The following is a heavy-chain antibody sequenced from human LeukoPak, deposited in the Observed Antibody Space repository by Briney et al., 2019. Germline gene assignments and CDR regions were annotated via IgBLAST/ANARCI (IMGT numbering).Heavy chain of an antibody. CDR2: INSDGSST. CDR1: GFTFSSYW. Sequence: GGSLRLSCAASGFTFSSYWMHWVRQAPGKGLVWVSRINSDGSSTSYADSVKGRFTISRDNAKNTLYLQMNSLRAEDTAVYYCARAPTVITMVRGVLLLKYYFDYWGQGTLVTVSS. J-gene: IGHJ4*02. CDR3: ARAPTVITMVRGVLLLKYYFDY. V-gene: IGHV3-74*01. D-gene: IGHD3-10*01.